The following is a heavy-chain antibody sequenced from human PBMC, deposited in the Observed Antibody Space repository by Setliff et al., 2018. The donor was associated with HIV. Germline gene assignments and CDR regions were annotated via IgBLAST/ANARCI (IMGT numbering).Heavy chain of an antibody. J-gene: IGHJ6*02. CDR3: ARSFRRMDV. CDR1: GSTFSTYD. V-gene: IGHV1-8*01. D-gene: IGHD3-16*01. Sequence: ASVKVSCKPSGSTFSTYDSNWVRQATGQGLEWMGWMNPNSGNTGYAQKFQGRVTMTRNTSISTAYMELRSLRSDDTAVYYCARSFRRMDVWGQGTTVTVSS. CDR2: MNPNSGNT.